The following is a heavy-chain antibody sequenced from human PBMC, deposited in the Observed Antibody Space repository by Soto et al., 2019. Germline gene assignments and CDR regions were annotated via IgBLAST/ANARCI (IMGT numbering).Heavy chain of an antibody. CDR1: GFTFSSYA. CDR2: ISYDGSNK. J-gene: IGHJ6*02. Sequence: GSLRLSCAASGFTFSSYAMHWVRQAPGKGLEWVAVISYDGSNKYYADSVKGRFTISRDNSKNTLYLQMNSLRAEDAAVYYCARVIRCSSTSCYTPTYYYYYGMDVWGQGTTVTVSS. CDR3: ARVIRCSSTSCYTPTYYYYYGMDV. V-gene: IGHV3-30-3*01. D-gene: IGHD2-2*02.